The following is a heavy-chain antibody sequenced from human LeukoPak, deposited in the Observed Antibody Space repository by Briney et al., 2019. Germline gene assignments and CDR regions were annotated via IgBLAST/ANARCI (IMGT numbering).Heavy chain of an antibody. V-gene: IGHV4-39*07. Sequence: SETLSLTCTVSGGSISSSSYYWGWIRQPPGKGLEWIGSIYYSGSTYYIPSLKSRVTISVDTSEKKFSLKLTSVTAADTAVYYCSRSGPYYYMDVWGKGTTVTVSS. CDR2: IYYSGST. J-gene: IGHJ6*03. CDR3: SRSGPYYYMDV. CDR1: GGSISSSSYY.